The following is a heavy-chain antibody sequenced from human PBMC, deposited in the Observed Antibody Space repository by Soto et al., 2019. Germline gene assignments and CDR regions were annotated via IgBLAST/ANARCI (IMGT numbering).Heavy chain of an antibody. J-gene: IGHJ4*02. CDR3: ARDRWPYYFDY. CDR1: GLTFSSYA. D-gene: IGHD2-15*01. V-gene: IGHV3-74*01. Sequence: EVQLLESGGGLVQPGGSLRLSCAASGLTFSSYAMSWVRQAPGKGLVWVSYINREGITNYADSVKGRFTTSRDNAKNTLYLQMNSLRDEDTAVYYCARDRWPYYFDYGGQGTLVTVSS. CDR2: INREGIT.